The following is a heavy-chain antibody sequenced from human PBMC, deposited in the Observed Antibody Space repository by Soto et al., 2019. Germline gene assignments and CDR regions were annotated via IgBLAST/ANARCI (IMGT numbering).Heavy chain of an antibody. J-gene: IGHJ5*02. CDR3: AREPRWWFDP. V-gene: IGHV4-61*01. CDR2: IYYSGST. CDR1: GGSVSSGSYY. D-gene: IGHD2-15*01. Sequence: SETLSLTCTVSGGSVSSGSYYWSWIRQPPGKGLEWIGYIYYSGSTNYNPSLKSRVTISVDTSKNQFSLKLSSVTAADTAVYYCAREPRWWFDPWGQGTLVTVSS.